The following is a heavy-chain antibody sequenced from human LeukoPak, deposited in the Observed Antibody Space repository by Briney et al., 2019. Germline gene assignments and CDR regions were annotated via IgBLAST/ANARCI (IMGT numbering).Heavy chain of an antibody. CDR1: GFTVSSNY. V-gene: IGHV3-53*01. D-gene: IGHD6-19*01. CDR2: IYSGGST. J-gene: IGHJ4*02. Sequence: GGSLGLSCAASGFTVSSNYMSWVRQAPGKGLEWVSVIYSGGSTYYADSVKGRFTISRDNSKNTLYLQMNSLRAEDTAVYYCASIYSSGWYYFDYWGQGTLVTVSS. CDR3: ASIYSSGWYYFDY.